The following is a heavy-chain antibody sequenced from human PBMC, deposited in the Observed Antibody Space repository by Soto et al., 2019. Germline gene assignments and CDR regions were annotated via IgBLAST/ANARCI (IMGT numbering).Heavy chain of an antibody. CDR2: IFYSGST. D-gene: IGHD6-19*01. V-gene: IGHV4-31*03. J-gene: IGHJ3*02. CDR3: ASYPQSYAFDI. Sequence: QVQLQESGPGLVKPSQTLSLTCTVSGGSISSGAYYWSWIRQHPGKGLEWIGYIFYSGSTYYNPSLKSRVTISVDASMNQFSLKLGSVPAADTAVYYCASYPQSYAFDIWGQGTMVTVSS. CDR1: GGSISSGAYY.